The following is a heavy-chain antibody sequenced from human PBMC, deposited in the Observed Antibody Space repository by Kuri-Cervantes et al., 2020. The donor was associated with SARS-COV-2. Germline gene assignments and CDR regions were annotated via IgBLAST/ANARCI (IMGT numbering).Heavy chain of an antibody. D-gene: IGHD4-17*01. V-gene: IGHV5-51*01. CDR2: IYGDYSDT. Sequence: KVSCKGSGYSFATYWIDWVRQMPGKGLEWMGFIYGDYSDTRYSPSFQGQVTMSAEKSISTAYLQWSRHKATDTAMYYCARRAYGEQVYYYYMDVWGKGTTVTVSS. CDR1: GYSFATYW. CDR3: ARRAYGEQVYYYYMDV. J-gene: IGHJ6*03.